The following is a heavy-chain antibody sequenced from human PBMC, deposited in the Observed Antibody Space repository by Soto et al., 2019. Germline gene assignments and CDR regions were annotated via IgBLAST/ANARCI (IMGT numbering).Heavy chain of an antibody. CDR1: GYTFTSYY. CDR2: INPSGGST. D-gene: IGHD3-10*01. V-gene: IGHV1-46*01. CDR3: ARERAMVRGVIKGEFDY. Sequence: GASVKVSCKASGYTFTSYYMHWVRQAPGQGLEWMGIINPSGGSTSYAQKFQGRVTMTRDTSTSTVYMELSSLRSEDTAVYYCARERAMVRGVIKGEFDYWGRGTLVTVSS. J-gene: IGHJ4*02.